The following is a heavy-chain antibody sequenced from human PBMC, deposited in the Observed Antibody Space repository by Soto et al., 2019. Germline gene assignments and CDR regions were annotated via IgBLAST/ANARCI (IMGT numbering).Heavy chain of an antibody. Sequence: ASVKVSCKASGYTFTSYDINWVRQATGQGLEWMGWMNPNSGNTGYAQKFQGRVTMTRNTSISTAYMELSSLRSEDTAVYYCARVLWRSGWYWDYWGQGTLVTVSS. CDR1: GYTFTSYD. V-gene: IGHV1-8*01. CDR3: ARVLWRSGWYWDY. J-gene: IGHJ4*02. D-gene: IGHD6-19*01. CDR2: MNPNSGNT.